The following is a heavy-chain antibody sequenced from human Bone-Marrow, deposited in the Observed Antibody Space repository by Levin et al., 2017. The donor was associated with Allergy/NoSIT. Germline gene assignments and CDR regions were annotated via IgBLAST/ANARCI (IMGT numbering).Heavy chain of an antibody. Sequence: SETLSLTCTVSGGSIRNYHWSWVRQPPGKRLEWIGYVHDGGTTNYNPSLRSRVTISRDTSKNQFSLKLNSVTAAAPAVYYCAALPPLGYSYGYDYWGRGTLVTGSS. CDR2: VHDGGTT. CDR1: GGSIRNYH. J-gene: IGHJ4*01. CDR3: AALPPLGYSYGYDY. V-gene: IGHV4-59*01. D-gene: IGHD5-18*01.